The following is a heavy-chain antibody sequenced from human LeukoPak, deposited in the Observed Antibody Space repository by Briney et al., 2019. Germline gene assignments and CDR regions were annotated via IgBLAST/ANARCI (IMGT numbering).Heavy chain of an antibody. V-gene: IGHV4-30-4*01. CDR1: GGSISSGDYY. J-gene: IGHJ4*02. D-gene: IGHD3-22*01. CDR3: ARDYYDSSGYNNY. Sequence: SETLSLTCTVSGGSISSGDYYWSWIRQPPGKGLEWIGYIYYSGSTYYNPSLKSRVTISVDTSKNQFSLKLSSVTAADTAVYYCARDYYDSSGYNNYWGQGTLVTVSS. CDR2: IYYSGST.